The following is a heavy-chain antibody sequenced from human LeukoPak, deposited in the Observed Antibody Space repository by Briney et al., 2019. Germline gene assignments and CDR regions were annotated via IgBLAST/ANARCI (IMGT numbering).Heavy chain of an antibody. CDR2: INHSGST. Sequence: SETLSLTCAVYGGSFSGYYWSWIRQPPGKGLEWIGEINHSGSTNYNPSLKSRVTISVDTSKNQFSLKLSSVTAADTAVYYCARGPPARQVELRGISHDYWGQGTLVTVSS. CDR1: GGSFSGYY. CDR3: ARGPPARQVELRGISHDY. V-gene: IGHV4-34*01. J-gene: IGHJ4*02. D-gene: IGHD1-7*01.